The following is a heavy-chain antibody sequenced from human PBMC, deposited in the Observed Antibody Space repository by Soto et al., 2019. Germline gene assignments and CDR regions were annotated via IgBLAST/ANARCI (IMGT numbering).Heavy chain of an antibody. CDR1: GFTFGDYA. D-gene: IGHD6-13*01. V-gene: IGHV3-49*03. CDR2: IRSKAYGGTT. J-gene: IGHJ5*02. CDR3: TRVDSSSWSYGFDP. Sequence: AGGSLRLSCTASGFTFGDYAMSWFRQAPGKGLEWVGFIRSKAYGGTTEYAASVKGRFTISRDDSKSIAYLQMNSLKTEDTAVYYCTRVDSSSWSYGFDPWGQGTLVTVSS.